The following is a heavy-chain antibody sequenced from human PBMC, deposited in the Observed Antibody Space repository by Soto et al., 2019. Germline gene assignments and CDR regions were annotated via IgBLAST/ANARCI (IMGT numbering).Heavy chain of an antibody. J-gene: IGHJ4*02. D-gene: IGHD6-19*01. CDR3: ARRCLYSSGCFAY. CDR2: IDFTGTT. CDR1: GDSISNRNYY. V-gene: IGHV4-39*01. Sequence: QLQLQESGPGLVKPSETLSLTCTVCGDSISNRNYYWGWIRQPPGKGLEWIGTIDFTGTTYYNPSRKSRVTISVDTSENQFSLTLSSVTAADTAVYYCARRCLYSSGCFAYWGQGTLVTVSS.